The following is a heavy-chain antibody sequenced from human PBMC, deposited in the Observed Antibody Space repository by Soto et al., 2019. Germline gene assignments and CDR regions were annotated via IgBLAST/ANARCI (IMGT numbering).Heavy chain of an antibody. CDR3: ARGLMGKLPRIAQNRSGAGMHYGMDV. Sequence: SETLSLTCTVSGGSVSSGSYYWSWIRQPPGKGLEWIGYIYYSGSTNYNPSLKSRVTISVDTSKNQFSLKLSSVTAADTAVYYCARGLMGKLPRIAQNRSGAGMHYGMDVWGQGTTVTVSS. CDR1: GGSVSSGSYY. V-gene: IGHV4-61*01. J-gene: IGHJ6*02. D-gene: IGHD6-19*01. CDR2: IYYSGST.